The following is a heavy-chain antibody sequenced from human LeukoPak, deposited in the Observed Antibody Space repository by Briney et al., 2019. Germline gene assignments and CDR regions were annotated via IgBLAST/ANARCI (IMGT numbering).Heavy chain of an antibody. V-gene: IGHV4-34*01. CDR3: ARHPSYDFWSGYRA. Sequence: SETLSLTCAVYGGSFSGYYWSWIRQPPGKGLEWIGEINHSGSTTYNPSLKSRVTISVDTSKNQFSLKLSSVTAADTAVYYCARHPSYDFWSGYRAWGQGTLVTVSS. D-gene: IGHD3-3*01. CDR2: INHSGST. CDR1: GGSFSGYY. J-gene: IGHJ4*02.